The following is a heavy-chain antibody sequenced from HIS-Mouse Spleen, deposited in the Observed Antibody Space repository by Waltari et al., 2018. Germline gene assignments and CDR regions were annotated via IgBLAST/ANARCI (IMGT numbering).Heavy chain of an antibody. V-gene: IGHV3-33*06. CDR3: AKGGGYCSGGSCYYFDY. D-gene: IGHD2-15*01. CDR1: GFTFSRYG. Sequence: QVQLVESGGGVVEPGRSLRLSCAASGFTFSRYGMPWVRQSPGKGLEWVAVIWYDGSNKYYADSVKGRFTISRDNSKNTLYLQMNSLRAEDTAVYYCAKGGGYCSGGSCYYFDYWGQGTLVTVSS. CDR2: IWYDGSNK. J-gene: IGHJ4*02.